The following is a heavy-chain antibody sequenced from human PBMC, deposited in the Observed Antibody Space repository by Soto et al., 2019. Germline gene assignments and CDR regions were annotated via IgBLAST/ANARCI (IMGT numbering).Heavy chain of an antibody. J-gene: IGHJ6*02. V-gene: IGHV3-23*01. Sequence: GGSLRLSCAASGFTFSSYAMSWVRQAPGKGLEWVSAISGSGGSTYYADSVKGRFTISRDNSKNTLYLQMNSLRAEDTAVYYCAKDLHSKDYILTGYYYYYFGMDVWGQGTTVTVSS. D-gene: IGHD3-9*01. CDR1: GFTFSSYA. CDR3: AKDLHSKDYILTGYYYYYFGMDV. CDR2: ISGSGGST.